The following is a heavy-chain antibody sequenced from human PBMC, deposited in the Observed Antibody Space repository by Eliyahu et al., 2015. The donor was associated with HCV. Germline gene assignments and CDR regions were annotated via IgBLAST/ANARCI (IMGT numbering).Heavy chain of an antibody. CDR1: GGSISRSYYH. D-gene: IGHD2-15*01. J-gene: IGHJ4*02. Sequence: QLQLQESGPGLVKPSETLSLTCTVSGGSISRSYYHWGWIRQPPGKGLEWIGTIYYSGSTYYSPSLKSRVTISVDTSKNQFSLKLRSVTAADTAMYYCATKYCSGGRCYFTTEWGQGTLVTVSS. CDR2: IYYSGST. V-gene: IGHV4-39*01. CDR3: ATKYCSGGRCYFTTE.